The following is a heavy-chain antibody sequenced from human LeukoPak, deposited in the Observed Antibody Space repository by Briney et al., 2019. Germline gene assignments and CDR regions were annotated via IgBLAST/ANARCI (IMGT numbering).Heavy chain of an antibody. Sequence: GGSLRLSCAASGLTFSSYWMSWVRQAPGKGLEWVANIKQDGSEKYYVDSVKGRFTISRDNAKNSLYLQMNSLRAEDTAVYYCARPTFDSSGYLLDYWAQGTLVTVSS. CDR2: IKQDGSEK. V-gene: IGHV3-7*01. CDR3: ARPTFDSSGYLLDY. J-gene: IGHJ4*02. CDR1: GLTFSSYW. D-gene: IGHD3-22*01.